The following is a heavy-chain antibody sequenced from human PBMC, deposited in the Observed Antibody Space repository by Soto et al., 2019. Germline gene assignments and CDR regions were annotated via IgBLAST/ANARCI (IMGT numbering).Heavy chain of an antibody. D-gene: IGHD6-13*01. J-gene: IGHJ4*02. CDR2: INAGNGNT. Sequence: GASVKVSCKASGYTFTIYAMHWVRQAPGQRLEWMGWINAGNGNTKYSQKFQGRVTITRDTSASTAYMELSSLRSEDTAVYYCARVRGQRLVLGEFDYWGQGTLVTVSS. V-gene: IGHV1-3*01. CDR3: ARVRGQRLVLGEFDY. CDR1: GYTFTIYA.